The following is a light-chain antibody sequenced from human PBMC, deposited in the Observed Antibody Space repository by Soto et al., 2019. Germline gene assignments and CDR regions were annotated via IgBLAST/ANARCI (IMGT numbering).Light chain of an antibody. CDR1: QSVSNSY. CDR3: QQYSTLPHT. CDR2: GIY. Sequence: ESVLTQAPGTLSLSPGERATLSCRASQSVSNSYFAWYQQQPGQAPRLIFYGIYSRATGIPDRFSGSGSGTDFTLTISRLEPEDFVLYYCQQYSTLPHTFGQGTKLEVK. J-gene: IGKJ2*01. V-gene: IGKV3-20*01.